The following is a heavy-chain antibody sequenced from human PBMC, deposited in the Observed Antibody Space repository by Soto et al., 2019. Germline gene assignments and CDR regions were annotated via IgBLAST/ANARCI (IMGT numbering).Heavy chain of an antibody. CDR3: ARELQFPHQETGMDV. CDR2: IDPTGGRT. CDR1: GYTFENYY. Sequence: QVHLVQSGAAVKKPGASVKVSCKASGYTFENYYVHWVRQAPGQGLEWLAMIDPTGGRTTYAQKFQDRVTVTRDTSTSTVYMELSSLRSNDTALYYCARELQFPHQETGMDVWGQGTTVTVSS. D-gene: IGHD2-15*01. V-gene: IGHV1-46*02. J-gene: IGHJ6*02.